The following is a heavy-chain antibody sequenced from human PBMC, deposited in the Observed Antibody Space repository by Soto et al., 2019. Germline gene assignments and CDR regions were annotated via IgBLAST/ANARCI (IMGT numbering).Heavy chain of an antibody. J-gene: IGHJ5*02. V-gene: IGHV4-59*12. CDR2: IYYSGST. CDR1: GGSISRYY. D-gene: IGHD3-10*01. Sequence: PSETLSLTCTVSGGSISRYYWSWIRQPPGKGLEWIGYIYYSGSTYYNPSLKSRVTISVDTSKNQFSLKLSSVTAADTAVYYCARDVTSMVRGETFNWFDPWGQGTLVTVS. CDR3: ARDVTSMVRGETFNWFDP.